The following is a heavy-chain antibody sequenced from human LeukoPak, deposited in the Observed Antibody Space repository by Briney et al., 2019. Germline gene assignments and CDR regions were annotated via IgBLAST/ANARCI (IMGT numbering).Heavy chain of an antibody. CDR1: GFTVSTNY. Sequence: PGGSLRLSCAASGFTVSTNYMSWVRQAPGQGLEWVSVFYSGGDRYYADSVKGRFTISRDNSKNTVYLQMNSLRPEDTAVYYCARNSVAGTGNYWGQGTLVTVSS. D-gene: IGHD6-19*01. V-gene: IGHV3-53*01. CDR2: FYSGGDR. J-gene: IGHJ4*02. CDR3: ARNSVAGTGNY.